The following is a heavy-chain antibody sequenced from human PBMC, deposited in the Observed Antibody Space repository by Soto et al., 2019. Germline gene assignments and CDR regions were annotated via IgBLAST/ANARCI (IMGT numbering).Heavy chain of an antibody. CDR2: ISSSSSTI. CDR3: ARDTSRGMDV. Sequence: EVQLVESGGGLVQPGGSLRLSCAAYGFTLSSYSMNWVRPAPGKGPERVAYISSSSSTIYYADSVKGRFTISRDNAKNSLYLQMNSLRDEDTAVYYCARDTSRGMDVWGQGTTVTVSS. CDR1: GFTLSSYS. V-gene: IGHV3-48*02. J-gene: IGHJ6*02.